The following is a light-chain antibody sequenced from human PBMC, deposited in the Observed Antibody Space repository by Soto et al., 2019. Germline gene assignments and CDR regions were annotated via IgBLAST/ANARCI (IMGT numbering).Light chain of an antibody. CDR1: SSVVGSYNL. V-gene: IGLV2-23*01. CDR2: EGS. CDR3: CSYAGSRPYV. J-gene: IGLJ1*01. Sequence: QSVLTQPASVSGSPGQSITISCTGTSSVVGSYNLVSWYQQHPGKAPKLMIYEGSKRPSGVSNRFSGSKSGNTASLTISGLQAEDDADYYCCSYAGSRPYVFGTGTKLTVL.